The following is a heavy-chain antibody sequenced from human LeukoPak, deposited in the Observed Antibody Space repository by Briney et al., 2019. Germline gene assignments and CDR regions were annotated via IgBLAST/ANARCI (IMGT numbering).Heavy chain of an antibody. V-gene: IGHV4-4*09. J-gene: IGHJ4*02. CDR2: IHSDGTT. D-gene: IGHD3-16*01. CDR1: GGSLTNYY. CDR3: ARLNFRGGEALHFDS. Sequence: SETLSLTCSVSGGSLTNYYWGWIRQPPGKGLEFIGYIHSDGTTNYDSTLQSRVAISLDTSKIQFSLRLYSVTAADTALYFCARLNFRGGEALHFDSWGQGTLVTVSS.